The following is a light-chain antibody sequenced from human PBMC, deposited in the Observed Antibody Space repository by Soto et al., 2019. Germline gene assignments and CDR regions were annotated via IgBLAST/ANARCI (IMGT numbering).Light chain of an antibody. CDR1: QSISSY. CDR2: AAS. Sequence: DIQMTQSPSSLSASVGDRVTITCRASQSISSYLNWYQQKPGKAPKLLIYAASSLQSGVPSRFSGSGSGTEFTLTISSLQPDDFANYYCQQYMSYSFGQGTKVDIK. J-gene: IGKJ1*01. V-gene: IGKV1-39*01. CDR3: QQYMSYS.